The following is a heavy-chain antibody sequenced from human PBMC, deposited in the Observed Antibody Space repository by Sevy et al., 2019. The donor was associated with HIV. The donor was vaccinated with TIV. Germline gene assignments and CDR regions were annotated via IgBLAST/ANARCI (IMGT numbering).Heavy chain of an antibody. V-gene: IGHV3-23*01. CDR1: GLSFTSNG. CDR3: AGGDTPMSTDLDY. D-gene: IGHD4-17*01. J-gene: IGHJ4*02. Sequence: GGSLRLSCAASGLSFTSNGMSWVRQAPGKGLEWVAGITSGGATYYADVVKGRFTVSRDNSKNTLYLQLNNLRADDTAVFYCAGGDTPMSTDLDYWGQGTLVTVSS. CDR2: ITSGGAT.